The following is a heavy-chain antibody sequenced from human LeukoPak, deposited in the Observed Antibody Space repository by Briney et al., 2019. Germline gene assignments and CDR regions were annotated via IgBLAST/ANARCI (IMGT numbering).Heavy chain of an antibody. CDR2: IYTSGST. CDR3: ARAPVGQSFDY. V-gene: IGHV4-61*02. D-gene: IGHD1-26*01. Sequence: SETLSLTCTVSGGSISSGSYYWSWIRQPAGKGLEWIGRIYTSGSTNYNPSLKSRVTISVDTSKSQFSLKLSSVTAADTAVYYCARAPVGQSFDYWGQGTLVTVSS. CDR1: GGSISSGSYY. J-gene: IGHJ4*02.